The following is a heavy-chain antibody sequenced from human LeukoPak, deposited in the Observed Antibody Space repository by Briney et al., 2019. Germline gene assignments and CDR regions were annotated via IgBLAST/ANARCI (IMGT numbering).Heavy chain of an antibody. CDR3: VKDHPVFDS. CDR1: GFTFSTYG. V-gene: IGHV3-30*02. Sequence: GGSLRLSCAASGFTFSTYGLHWVRQAPGKGLEWVAFIQKDEIDIHYADSVKGRFTISRDNSWNTLFLQMNSLRLEDTAVYYCVKDHPVFDSWGQGTLVTVSP. J-gene: IGHJ4*02. CDR2: IQKDEIDI.